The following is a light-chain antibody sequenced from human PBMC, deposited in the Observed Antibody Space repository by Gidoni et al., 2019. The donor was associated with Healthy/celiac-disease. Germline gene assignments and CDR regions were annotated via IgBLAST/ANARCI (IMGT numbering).Light chain of an antibody. Sequence: SSELTQPPSASVSPGQTASITCSGDKLGDNDASWYQQKPGQSPVLVIYQDTKRPSGFPERFSGSNSGNTATLTISGTQAMDEADYYCQAWGSSTKLFGGGTKLTVL. CDR3: QAWGSSTKL. J-gene: IGLJ2*01. CDR2: QDT. V-gene: IGLV3-1*01. CDR1: KLGDND.